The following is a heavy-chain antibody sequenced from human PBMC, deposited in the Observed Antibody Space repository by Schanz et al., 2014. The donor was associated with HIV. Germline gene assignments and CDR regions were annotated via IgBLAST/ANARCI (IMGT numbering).Heavy chain of an antibody. CDR3: ARGGLQWHPEWFDY. CDR1: GFSFSNYG. D-gene: IGHD4-4*01. CDR2: ISFGGSNK. J-gene: IGHJ4*02. Sequence: QVQLLESGGGVVQPVLRLSCAASGFSFSNYGMHWVRQAPGKGLEWVAVISFGGSNKYYADSVKGRFTISRDNSKNTLYLQMNSLRAEDTAVYYCARGGLQWHPEWFDYWGQGTLVSVSS. V-gene: IGHV3-30*03.